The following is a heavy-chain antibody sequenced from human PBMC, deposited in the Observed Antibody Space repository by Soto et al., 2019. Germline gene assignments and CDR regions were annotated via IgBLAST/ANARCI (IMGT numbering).Heavy chain of an antibody. V-gene: IGHV3-48*02. Sequence: PGGSLRLSRAASGFSFSSESMNWVRQAPGKGLEWVSYISSSSSTIYYADSVKGRFTISRDNAKNSLYLQMNSLRDEDTAVYYCARDMGGGYSYVLLGAFDIWGQGTMVTVSS. CDR1: GFSFSSES. D-gene: IGHD5-18*01. CDR2: ISSSSSTI. CDR3: ARDMGGGYSYVLLGAFDI. J-gene: IGHJ3*02.